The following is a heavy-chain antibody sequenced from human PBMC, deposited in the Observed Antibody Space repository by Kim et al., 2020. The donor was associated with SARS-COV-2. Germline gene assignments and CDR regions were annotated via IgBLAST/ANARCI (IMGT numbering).Heavy chain of an antibody. CDR2: IYSGGNT. CDR3: ARSARGVVTSYFDY. Sequence: GGSLRLSCAASGFTVSGNYMSWVRQAPGKGLEWVSVIYSGGNTYYADSVKGRFNISRDSSKNTLYLQMNSLRAEDTAVYYCARSARGVVTSYFDYWGQGTLVTVSS. D-gene: IGHD2-15*01. V-gene: IGHV3-66*01. CDR1: GFTVSGNY. J-gene: IGHJ4*02.